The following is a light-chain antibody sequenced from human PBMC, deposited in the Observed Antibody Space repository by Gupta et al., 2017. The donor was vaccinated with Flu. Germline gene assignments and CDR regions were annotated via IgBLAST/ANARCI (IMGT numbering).Light chain of an antibody. CDR3: QKRSNWPPYT. CDR1: QSVGTY. J-gene: IGKJ2*01. Sequence: EIVLTQSPATLSLSPGERATLSCRASQSVGTYLAWYQQKPGQTPRLLIYDASNRDTGIPARFSGSGSGKDXLLTISXLEPEDFAVYYCQKRSNWPPYTFGXGTRLEIK. V-gene: IGKV3-11*01. CDR2: DAS.